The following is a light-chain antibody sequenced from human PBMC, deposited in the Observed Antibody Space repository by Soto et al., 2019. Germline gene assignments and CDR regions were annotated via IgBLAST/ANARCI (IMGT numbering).Light chain of an antibody. J-gene: IGLJ1*01. CDR3: NSYTSSSTYV. CDR2: DVT. V-gene: IGLV2-14*03. CDR1: SSDVGGFNY. Sequence: QSALTQPASVSGSPGQSITISCTGTSSDVGGFNYVSWYQQHPGQAPKLMIYDVTNRPSGVSYRFSGSKSGNTASLTISGLQAEDEADYYCNSYTSSSTYVFGPGTKLTVL.